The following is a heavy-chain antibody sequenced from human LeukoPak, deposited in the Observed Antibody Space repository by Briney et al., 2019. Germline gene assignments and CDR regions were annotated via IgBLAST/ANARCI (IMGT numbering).Heavy chain of an antibody. D-gene: IGHD7-27*01. CDR1: GDSISKYY. CDR3: ARAPYQTGRFDY. V-gene: IGHV4-4*07. CDR2: IHSSGST. J-gene: IGHJ4*02. Sequence: SETLTLICTVSGDSISKYYWSWLRQSAGKGLEWIGRIHSSGSTNYNPSLKSRLTMSVDTSKNQFSLKLTSVTAADTAVYFCARAPYQTGRFDYWGQGTLVTVSS.